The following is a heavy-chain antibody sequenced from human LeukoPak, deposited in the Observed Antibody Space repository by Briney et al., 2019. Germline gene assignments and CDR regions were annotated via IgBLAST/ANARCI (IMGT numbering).Heavy chain of an antibody. CDR3: VKDYQVGNSPAFGDY. CDR1: GFTFSSYA. Sequence: RTGGSLRLSCAASGFTFSSYAMHWVRQAPGKGLEWVAVISYDGSNKYYADSVKGRFTISRDNSRNTMYLQMNSLRVEDTAVYYCVKDYQVGNSPAFGDYWGQGTLVTISS. J-gene: IGHJ4*02. D-gene: IGHD1-26*01. CDR2: ISYDGSNK. V-gene: IGHV3-30-3*02.